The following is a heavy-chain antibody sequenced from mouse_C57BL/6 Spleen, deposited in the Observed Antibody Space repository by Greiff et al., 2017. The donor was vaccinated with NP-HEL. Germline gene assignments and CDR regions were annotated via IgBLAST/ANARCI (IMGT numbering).Heavy chain of an antibody. CDR1: GYSFTGYY. CDR2: INPSTGGT. J-gene: IGHJ4*01. D-gene: IGHD2-3*01. V-gene: IGHV1-42*01. CDR3: AMYDGYYDYYAMDY. Sequence: DVKLVESGPELVKPGASVKISCKASGYSFTGYYMNWVKQSPEQSLEWIGEINPSTGGTTYNQKFKAKATLTVDKSSSTAYMQLKSLTSEDSAVYYCAMYDGYYDYYAMDYWGQGTSVTVSS.